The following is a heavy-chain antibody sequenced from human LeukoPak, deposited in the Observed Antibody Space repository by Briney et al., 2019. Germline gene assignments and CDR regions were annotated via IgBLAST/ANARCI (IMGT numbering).Heavy chain of an antibody. CDR3: ARGGGSSGYYTDY. CDR2: INHSGST. J-gene: IGHJ4*02. CDR1: GGSFSGYY. Sequence: AETLSLTCAAYGGSFSGYYWSWIRQPPGKGLEWIWEINHSGSTNYNPSLKSRVTISVDTSKNQFSLKLSSVTAADTAVYYCARGGGSSGYYTDYWGQGTLVTVSS. D-gene: IGHD3-22*01. V-gene: IGHV4-34*01.